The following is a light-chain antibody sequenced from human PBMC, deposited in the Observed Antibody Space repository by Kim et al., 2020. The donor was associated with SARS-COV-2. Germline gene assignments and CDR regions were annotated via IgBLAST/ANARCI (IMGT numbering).Light chain of an antibody. Sequence: DIQMTQSPSSLSASVGDRVTITCRASQDIRNDLGWYQQNPGRATKRLIYGASSLQSGVPSRFSGSGSGTEFTLTISSVQPEDFATYFCLQHNTYPITFGQGTRLEI. V-gene: IGKV1-17*01. CDR1: QDIRND. CDR2: GAS. CDR3: LQHNTYPIT. J-gene: IGKJ5*01.